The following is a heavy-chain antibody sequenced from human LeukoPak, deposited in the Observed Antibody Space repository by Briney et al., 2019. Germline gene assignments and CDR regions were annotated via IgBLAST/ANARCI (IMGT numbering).Heavy chain of an antibody. CDR3: AIAAIQNFLFDY. D-gene: IGHD5-18*01. J-gene: IGHJ4*02. CDR2: IIGSGGST. CDR1: GFTFSCYA. V-gene: IGHV3-23*01. Sequence: GGSLRLSCAASGFTFSCYAMSWVRQAPGKGLGGVSAIIGSGGSTYYADSVKGRFTISRDNSKNTLYLQMNSLRAEDTTVYYCAIAAIQNFLFDYWGQGTLVTVSS.